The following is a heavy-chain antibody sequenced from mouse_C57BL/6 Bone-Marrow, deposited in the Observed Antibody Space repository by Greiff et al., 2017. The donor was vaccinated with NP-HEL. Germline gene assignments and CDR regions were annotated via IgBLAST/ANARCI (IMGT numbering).Heavy chain of an antibody. CDR3: ARKAYYGRSYEFAY. V-gene: IGHV1-50*01. CDR2: IDPSDSYT. Sequence: QVQLQQPGAELVNPGASVKLSCKASGYTFTTYWMQWVKQRPGQGLEWIGEIDPSDSYTNYNQKFKGKATLTVDTSSSTANMQLSSLTSEDSAVYYCARKAYYGRSYEFAYWGQGTLVTVSA. J-gene: IGHJ3*01. CDR1: GYTFTTYW. D-gene: IGHD1-1*01.